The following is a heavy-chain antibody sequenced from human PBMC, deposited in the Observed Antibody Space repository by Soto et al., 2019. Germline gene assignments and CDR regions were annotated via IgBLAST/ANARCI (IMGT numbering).Heavy chain of an antibody. CDR1: GYTFTGYY. Sequence: ASVKVSCKASGYTFTGYYMHWVRQAPGQGLEWMGWINPNSGGTNYAQKFQGWVTMTRDTSISTAYMELSRLRSDDTAVYYCARDLGRYDYVWGSYHYGMDVWGQGTTVTVSS. CDR3: ARDLGRYDYVWGSYHYGMDV. V-gene: IGHV1-2*04. J-gene: IGHJ6*02. CDR2: INPNSGGT. D-gene: IGHD3-16*02.